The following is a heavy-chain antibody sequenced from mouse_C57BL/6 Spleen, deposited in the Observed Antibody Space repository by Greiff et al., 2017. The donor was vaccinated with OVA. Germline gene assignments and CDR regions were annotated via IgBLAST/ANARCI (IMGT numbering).Heavy chain of an antibody. V-gene: IGHV1-61*01. Sequence: QVQLKQPGAELVRPGSSVKLSCKASGYTFTSYWMDWVKQRPGQGLEWIGNIYPSDSETHYNQKFKDKATLTVDKSSSTAYMQLSSLTSEDSAVYYCARGDYYGSSFPFAYWGQGTLVTASA. D-gene: IGHD1-1*01. CDR2: IYPSDSET. J-gene: IGHJ3*01. CDR3: ARGDYYGSSFPFAY. CDR1: GYTFTSYW.